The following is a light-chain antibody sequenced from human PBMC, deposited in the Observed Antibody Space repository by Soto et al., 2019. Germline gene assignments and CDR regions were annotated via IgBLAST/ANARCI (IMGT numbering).Light chain of an antibody. CDR3: QQYDSSPWT. V-gene: IGKV3-20*01. Sequence: EIVLTQSPDTLFLSPGERATLSCRASQSVSSNYLAWYQQKTGQTPRLLIYIASTRAPGIPDRFRGSGSGTHFTLTISRLEPEDFAVYYCQQYDSSPWTFGQGTKVEIK. J-gene: IGKJ1*01. CDR2: IAS. CDR1: QSVSSNY.